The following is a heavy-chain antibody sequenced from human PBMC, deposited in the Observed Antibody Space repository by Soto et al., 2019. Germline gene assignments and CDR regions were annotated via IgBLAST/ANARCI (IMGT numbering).Heavy chain of an antibody. CDR1: GFSLNTREVG. Sequence: QITLRESGPTLVKPTQTLTLTCTFSGFSLNTREVGVGWIRQPPGKALEWLALIFWDDDKRYSPSLKTRLTISKDTSKGQVVLTMPNMDPVDTATYYCANVRSGPRIEDYLGYYFAYWGQGTLVTVSS. CDR3: ANVRSGPRIEDYLGYYFAY. J-gene: IGHJ4*02. D-gene: IGHD4-17*01. CDR2: IFWDDDK. V-gene: IGHV2-5*02.